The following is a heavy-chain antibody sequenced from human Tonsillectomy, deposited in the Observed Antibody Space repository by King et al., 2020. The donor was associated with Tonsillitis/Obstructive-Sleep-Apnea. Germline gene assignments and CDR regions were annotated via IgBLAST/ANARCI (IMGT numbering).Heavy chain of an antibody. V-gene: IGHV5-10-1*01. CDR3: ARHFCSGGSWYLDY. J-gene: IGHJ4*02. CDR1: GYSFTSYW. CDR2: IDPSDSYS. Sequence: QLVQSGAEVKKPGESLRISCKGSGYSFTSYWINWVRQMPGKGLEWMGKIDPSDSYSNYSPSFQGHVTISTDKSISTAYLQWSSLKASDTAMYYCARHFCSGGSWYLDYRGQGTLVPVSP. D-gene: IGHD2-15*01.